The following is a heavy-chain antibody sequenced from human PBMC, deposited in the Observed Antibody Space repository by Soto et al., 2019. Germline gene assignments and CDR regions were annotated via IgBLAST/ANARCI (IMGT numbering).Heavy chain of an antibody. V-gene: IGHV2-5*02. J-gene: IGHJ6*02. Sequence: QITLRESGPTLVKPTQTLTLTCTFSAFSLSTSEVGVAWIRQPPGKALEWLALIYWDDDKRYSPSLKSRLTITKDTSKNQVVLTMTNMDPVDTDTYYCAHKGGRGAGMDVWGQGTTVTVSS. CDR2: IYWDDDK. CDR3: AHKGGRGAGMDV. D-gene: IGHD2-15*01. CDR1: AFSLSTSEVG.